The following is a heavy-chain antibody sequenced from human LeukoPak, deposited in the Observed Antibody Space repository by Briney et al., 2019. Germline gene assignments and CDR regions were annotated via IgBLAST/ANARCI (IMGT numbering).Heavy chain of an antibody. Sequence: GASVKVSCKASGYTFTSYYMHWVRQAPGQGLEWMGIINPSGGSTSYAQKFQGRVTMTRDTSTSTVYMELSSLRSEGTAVYYCARSTSVTTGTDWFDPWGQGTLVTVSS. V-gene: IGHV1-46*03. J-gene: IGHJ5*02. D-gene: IGHD4-17*01. CDR2: INPSGGST. CDR1: GYTFTSYY. CDR3: ARSTSVTTGTDWFDP.